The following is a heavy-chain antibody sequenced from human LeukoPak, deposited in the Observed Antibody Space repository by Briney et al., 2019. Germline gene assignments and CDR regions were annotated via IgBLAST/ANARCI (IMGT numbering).Heavy chain of an antibody. Sequence: SETLSLTCTVSGGSIGTYYWSWIRQPPGKGLEWIGYIYYSGSTSYYNPSLKSRVTISVDTSKNQFSLKLSSVTAADTAVYYCARRGTIVTPRYWGQGTLVTVSS. CDR1: GGSIGTYY. CDR3: ARRGTIVTPRY. CDR2: IYYSGSTS. V-gene: IGHV4-59*12. D-gene: IGHD1-1*01. J-gene: IGHJ4*02.